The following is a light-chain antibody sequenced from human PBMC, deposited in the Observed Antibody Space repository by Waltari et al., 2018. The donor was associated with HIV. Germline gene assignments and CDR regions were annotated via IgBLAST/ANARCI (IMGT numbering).Light chain of an antibody. CDR1: NSNIGSHA. CDR2: HDA. Sequence: QSVLTQSPSVSEAPGQRVTISCSGSNSNIGSHAVTWYRQSPGKPPKLLVYHDALILSGVSDRLSASKSGTSASLAINDLQSEDESLYYSATWDDGLNALLFGGGTKVTVL. CDR3: ATWDDGLNALL. V-gene: IGLV1-36*01. J-gene: IGLJ2*01.